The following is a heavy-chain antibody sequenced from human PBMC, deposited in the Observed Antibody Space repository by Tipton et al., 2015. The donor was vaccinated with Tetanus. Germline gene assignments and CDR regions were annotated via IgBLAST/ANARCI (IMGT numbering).Heavy chain of an antibody. D-gene: IGHD2-15*01. CDR1: GFIFSSYG. CDR3: AREADGSGGSCFSGDFDN. V-gene: IGHV3-33*01. J-gene: IGHJ4*02. Sequence: SLRLSCAASGFIFSSYGIHWVRQAPGKGLEWVAVSWYDGTDQYYADSVKGRFTLSRDNSKNTLYLKMNSLRAGDTALYYCAREADGSGGSCFSGDFDNWGQGTQVPVSS. CDR2: SWYDGTDQ.